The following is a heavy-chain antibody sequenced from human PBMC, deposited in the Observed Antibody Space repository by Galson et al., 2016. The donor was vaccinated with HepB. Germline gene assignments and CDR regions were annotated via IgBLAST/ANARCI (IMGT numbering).Heavy chain of an antibody. CDR2: IYHSGTT. Sequence: SETLSLTCAVSGYSIRSEYYWGWIRQSPGKGLEWIGNIYHSGTTYYNPSLMSRVSMSVDTSQNQFSLRLNSVTAADTAVYFCARDLTSTSCFDYWGQGILVTVSS. CDR3: ARDLTSTSCFDY. V-gene: IGHV4-38-2*02. CDR1: GYSIRSEYY. D-gene: IGHD2-2*01. J-gene: IGHJ4*02.